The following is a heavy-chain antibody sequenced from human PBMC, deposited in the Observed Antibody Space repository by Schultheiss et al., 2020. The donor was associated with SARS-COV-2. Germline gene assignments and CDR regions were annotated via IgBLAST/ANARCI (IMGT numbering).Heavy chain of an antibody. V-gene: IGHV3-30*12. CDR2: ISYDGSNK. CDR3: ARDPSLYDFWRPYYYYYYMDV. Sequence: GGSLRLSCAASGFTFSSYGMHWVRQAPGKGLEWVAVISYDGSNKYYADSVKGRFTISRDDSKNTLYLQMNSLRAEDTAVYYCARDPSLYDFWRPYYYYYYMDVWGKGTTVTVSS. D-gene: IGHD3-3*01. CDR1: GFTFSSYG. J-gene: IGHJ6*03.